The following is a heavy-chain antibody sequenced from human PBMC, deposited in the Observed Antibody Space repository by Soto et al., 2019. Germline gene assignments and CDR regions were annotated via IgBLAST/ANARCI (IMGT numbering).Heavy chain of an antibody. Sequence: QVQLVESGGGVVQPGRSLRLSCAASGFTFSSYAMHWVRQAPGKGLEWVAVISYDGSNKYYADSVKGRFTISRDNSKNTLNLQMNSVRAVDTAVYYCARDQLLGYCSGGSCRSRLYYYYYGMDVWGQGTTVTVSS. V-gene: IGHV3-30-3*01. D-gene: IGHD2-15*01. J-gene: IGHJ6*02. CDR3: ARDQLLGYCSGGSCRSRLYYYYYGMDV. CDR2: ISYDGSNK. CDR1: GFTFSSYA.